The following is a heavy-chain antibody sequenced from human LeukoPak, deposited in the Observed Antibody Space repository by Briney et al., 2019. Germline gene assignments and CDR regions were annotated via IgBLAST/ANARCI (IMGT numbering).Heavy chain of an antibody. V-gene: IGHV1-69*04. CDR2: IIPILGIA. J-gene: IGHJ4*02. Sequence: SVKVSCKASGGTFSSYAISWVRQAPGQGLEWMGRIIPILGIANYAQKFQGRVTITADKSTSTAYMELSSLRSEDTAVYYCARDPDRYDSSGYDSGIDYWGQGTLVTVSS. CDR1: GGTFSSYA. D-gene: IGHD3-22*01. CDR3: ARDPDRYDSSGYDSGIDY.